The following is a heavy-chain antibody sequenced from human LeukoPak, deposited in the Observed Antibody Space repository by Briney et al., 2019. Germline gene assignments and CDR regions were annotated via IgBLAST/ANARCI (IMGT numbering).Heavy chain of an antibody. CDR1: GDSISTSAYY. V-gene: IGHV4-39*01. D-gene: IGHD3-10*01. J-gene: IGHJ4*02. CDR2: IYYDGNT. CDR3: ARRYYYGSGSPEY. Sequence: SETLSLTCAVSGDSISTSAYYWDWSRQPPGKGLEWIGNIYYDGNTRYNPPLKSRVTISVGRSKNQFSLKLSSVTAADTAVYYCARRYYYGSGSPEYWGQGTQVTVSS.